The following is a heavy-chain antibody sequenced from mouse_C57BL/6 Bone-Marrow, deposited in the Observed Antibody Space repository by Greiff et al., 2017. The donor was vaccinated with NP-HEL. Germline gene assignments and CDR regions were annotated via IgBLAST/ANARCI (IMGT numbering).Heavy chain of an antibody. D-gene: IGHD3-2*02. Sequence: VQLQQSGPELVKPGASVKISCKASGYSFTGYYMNWVKQSPEKSLEWIGEINPSTGGTTYNQKFKAKATLTVDKSSSPAYMQLKSLTSEDSAVYYCARSRQLRLRTDYFDYWGQGTTLTVSS. V-gene: IGHV1-42*01. CDR2: INPSTGGT. CDR1: GYSFTGYY. J-gene: IGHJ2*01. CDR3: ARSRQLRLRTDYFDY.